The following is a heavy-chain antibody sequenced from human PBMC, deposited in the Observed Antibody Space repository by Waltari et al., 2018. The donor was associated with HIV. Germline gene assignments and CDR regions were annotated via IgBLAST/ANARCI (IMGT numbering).Heavy chain of an antibody. CDR1: GYTFPSHG. CDR3: ARDVGDGYNYGAFHV. Sequence: QVQLVQSGAEVKRPGASVKVSCKASGYTFPSHGIRWVRQAPGQGLEWMGWISAYNGNTNYAQKFQGRVTMTTDTSTNTAYMGLRGLRSDDTAVYYCARDVGDGYNYGAFHVWGQGTMVTVSS. V-gene: IGHV1-18*01. D-gene: IGHD5-12*01. CDR2: ISAYNGNT. J-gene: IGHJ3*01.